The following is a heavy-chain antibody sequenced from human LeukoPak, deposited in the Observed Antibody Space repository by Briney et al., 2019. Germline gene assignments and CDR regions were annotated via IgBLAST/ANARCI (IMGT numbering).Heavy chain of an antibody. J-gene: IGHJ4*02. CDR2: IYYSGST. CDR3: ARSVYYYDSSGITGHFDY. CDR1: GGSISSYY. V-gene: IGHV4-59*01. Sequence: SETLSLTCTVSGGSISSYYWSWIRQPPGKGLEWIGYIYYSGSTNYNPSLKSRVTISVDTSNNQFSLKLSSVTAADTAVYYCARSVYYYDSSGITGHFDYWGQGTLVTVSS. D-gene: IGHD3-22*01.